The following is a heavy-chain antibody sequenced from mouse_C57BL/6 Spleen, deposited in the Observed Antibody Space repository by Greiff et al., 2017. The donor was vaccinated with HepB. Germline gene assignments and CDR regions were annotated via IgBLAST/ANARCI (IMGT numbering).Heavy chain of an antibody. Sequence: EVQVVESEGGLVQPGSSMKLSCTASGFTFSDYYMAWVRQVPEKGLEWVANINYDGSSTYYLDSLKSRFIISRDNAKNILYLQMSSLKSEDTATYYCAKISNWGPYAMDYWGQGTSVTVSS. V-gene: IGHV5-16*01. CDR2: INYDGSST. J-gene: IGHJ4*01. CDR1: GFTFSDYY. D-gene: IGHD2-5*01. CDR3: AKISNWGPYAMDY.